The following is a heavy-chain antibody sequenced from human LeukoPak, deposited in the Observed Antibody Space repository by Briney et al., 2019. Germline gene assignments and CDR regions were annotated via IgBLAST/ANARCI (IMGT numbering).Heavy chain of an antibody. CDR2: SHSGIT. D-gene: IGHD3-22*01. CDR1: GYSISSGYY. CDR3: ARSHYDSSGYYYY. V-gene: IGHV4-38-2*01. Sequence: SETLSLXCGVSGYSISSGYYWGWIRQPPGKGLEWIGISHSGITYYNPSLKSRVTISLDTSRNQFSLKLTSVTAADTAVYYCARSHYDSSGYYYYWGQRTLVTVSS. J-gene: IGHJ4*02.